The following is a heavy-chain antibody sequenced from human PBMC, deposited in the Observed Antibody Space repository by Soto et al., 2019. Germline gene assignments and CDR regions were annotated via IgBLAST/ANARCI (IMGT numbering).Heavy chain of an antibody. CDR3: ARDYDSSGYYSRGFDP. D-gene: IGHD3-22*01. V-gene: IGHV4-31*03. CDR1: GGSISSGGYY. Sequence: SETLSLTCTVSGGSISSGGYYWSWIRQHPGKGLEWIGYIYYSGSTYYNPSLKSRVTISVDTSKNQFSLKLSSVTAADTAVYYCARDYDSSGYYSRGFDPWGQGTLVTVSS. J-gene: IGHJ5*02. CDR2: IYYSGST.